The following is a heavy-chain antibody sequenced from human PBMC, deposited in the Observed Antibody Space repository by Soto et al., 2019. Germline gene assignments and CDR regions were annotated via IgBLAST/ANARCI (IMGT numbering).Heavy chain of an antibody. D-gene: IGHD3-22*01. CDR2: FDPEHAET. CDR3: VTGEYDSSPYHHPEFDC. V-gene: IGHV1-24*01. Sequence: SXKVYWRVAGHPXNELSMHWVRQAPGKGLEWMGGFDPEHAETIYEQKVQGRVTMTEDTSTDTAYLEMTNLSFVEKAVYYCVTGEYDSSPYHHPEFDCWGQGNLVTVSA. J-gene: IGHJ4*02. CDR1: GHPXNELS.